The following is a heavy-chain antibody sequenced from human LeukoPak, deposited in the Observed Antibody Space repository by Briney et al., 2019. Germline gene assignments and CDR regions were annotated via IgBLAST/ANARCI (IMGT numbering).Heavy chain of an antibody. Sequence: SETLSLPCSVSGGSFSPYSWSWIRQPPGKDLEWIGYVYDSGTTNYNPSLKGRVTISSHTSKNQFSLNLRSVNAADTAIYYCARHGGSLGYFDYWGQGTLVTVSS. V-gene: IGHV4-59*08. D-gene: IGHD4-23*01. CDR2: VYDSGTT. CDR1: GGSFSPYS. CDR3: ARHGGSLGYFDY. J-gene: IGHJ4*02.